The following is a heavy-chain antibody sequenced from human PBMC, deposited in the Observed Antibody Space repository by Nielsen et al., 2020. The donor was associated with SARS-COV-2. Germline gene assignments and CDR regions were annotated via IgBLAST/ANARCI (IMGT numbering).Heavy chain of an antibody. CDR1: GFTVSSYG. CDR2: INWNSGSI. D-gene: IGHD3-22*01. CDR3: AKAQAYDSSGYYSITYYFDY. J-gene: IGHJ4*02. Sequence: GGSLRLSCAASGFTVSSYGMHWVRQAPGKGLEWVSGINWNSGSIVYADSVKGRFTISRDNAKSSLYLQMNSLRAEDTALYYCAKAQAYDSSGYYSITYYFDYWGQGTLVTVSS. V-gene: IGHV3-9*01.